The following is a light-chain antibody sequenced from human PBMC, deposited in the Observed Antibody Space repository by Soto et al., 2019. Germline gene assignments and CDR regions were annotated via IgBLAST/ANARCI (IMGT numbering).Light chain of an antibody. J-gene: IGKJ4*01. Sequence: EIGLTQSPGTLSLSPGERATLSCRASQSVSSSYLDWYQQKPGQATRLLIYGASSRTTGIPDRFSGSGSGTDFTLTISRLEPEDFAVYYCQQYGSSPGTFGGGTKVEIK. CDR3: QQYGSSPGT. V-gene: IGKV3-20*01. CDR1: QSVSSSY. CDR2: GAS.